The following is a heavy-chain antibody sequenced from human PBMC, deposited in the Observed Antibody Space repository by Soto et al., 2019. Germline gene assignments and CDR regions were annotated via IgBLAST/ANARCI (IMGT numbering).Heavy chain of an antibody. D-gene: IGHD3-22*01. CDR2: ISSSGSTI. CDR1: GFTFSSYE. Sequence: GGSLRLSCAASGFTFSSYEMNWVRQAPGEGLEWVSYISSSGSTIYYADSVKGRFTISRDNAKNSLYLQMNSLRAEDTAVYYCARDRRYYYDSSGYYSPVGMDVWGQGTTVTVSS. J-gene: IGHJ6*02. V-gene: IGHV3-48*03. CDR3: ARDRRYYYDSSGYYSPVGMDV.